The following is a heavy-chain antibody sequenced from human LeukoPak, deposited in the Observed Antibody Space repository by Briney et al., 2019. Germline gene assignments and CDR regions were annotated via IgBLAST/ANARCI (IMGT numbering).Heavy chain of an antibody. V-gene: IGHV3-48*03. CDR3: ARLIHYYDSIPLP. Sequence: GGSLRLSCAASGFIFSSYEMNWVRQAPGKGLEWVSYISRSGSTIYYADSVKGRFTVSRDNAKNSLYLQMNSLRAEDTAVYFCARLIHYYDSIPLPSGQGILVTVSS. CDR1: GFIFSSYE. D-gene: IGHD3-22*01. J-gene: IGHJ5*02. CDR2: ISRSGSTI.